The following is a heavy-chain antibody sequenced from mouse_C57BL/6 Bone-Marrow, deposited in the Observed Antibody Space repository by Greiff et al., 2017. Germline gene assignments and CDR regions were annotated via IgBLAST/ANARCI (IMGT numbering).Heavy chain of an antibody. V-gene: IGHV2-5*01. CDR3: TVGYAMDY. D-gene: IGHD1-1*01. CDR2: IWRGGST. Sequence: VKLMESGPGLVQPSQSLSITCTVSGFSLTSYGVHWVRQSPGKGLEWLGVIWRGGSTDYNAAFMSRLSITKDNSKSQVFFKMNSLQADDTAIYYSTVGYAMDYWGQGTSVTVSS. CDR1: GFSLTSYG. J-gene: IGHJ4*01.